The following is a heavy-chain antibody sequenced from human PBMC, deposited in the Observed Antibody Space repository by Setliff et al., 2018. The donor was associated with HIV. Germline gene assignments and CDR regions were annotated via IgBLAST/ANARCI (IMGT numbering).Heavy chain of an antibody. J-gene: IGHJ4*02. CDR2: FHYSGST. Sequence: SETLSLTCTVSGGSMTTHFWSWIRQPPGKGLEWIGSFHYSGSTSYNPSLRSRVTISVDTSKNQFSLKLSSVTAADTAVYYCARRSGYAEDYWGQGTLVTVSS. V-gene: IGHV4-59*11. D-gene: IGHD5-12*01. CDR3: ARRSGYAEDY. CDR1: GGSMTTHF.